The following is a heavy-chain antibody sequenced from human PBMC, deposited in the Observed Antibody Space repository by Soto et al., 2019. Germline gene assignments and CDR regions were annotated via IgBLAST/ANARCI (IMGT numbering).Heavy chain of an antibody. J-gene: IGHJ6*02. V-gene: IGHV3-23*01. D-gene: IGHD3-3*01. CDR2: ISGSGGST. Sequence: PGGSLRLSCAASGFTFSSYAMSWVRQAPGKGLEWVSAISGSGGSTYYADSVKGRFTTSRDNSKNTLYLQMNSLRAEDTAVYYSAKERFVDFWSGPRHYGMDVWGQGTTVTVSS. CDR1: GFTFSSYA. CDR3: AKERFVDFWSGPRHYGMDV.